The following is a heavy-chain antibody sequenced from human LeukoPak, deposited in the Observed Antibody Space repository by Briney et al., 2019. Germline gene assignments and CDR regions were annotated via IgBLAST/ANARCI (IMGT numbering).Heavy chain of an antibody. D-gene: IGHD6-6*01. Sequence: GASVKVSCKVSGYTLTELSMHWVRQAPGEGLEWMGGFDPEDGETIYAQKFQGRVTMTEDTSTDTAYMELSSLRSEDTAVYYCATVKYSSSSDGYNWFDPWGQGTLVTVSS. CDR1: GYTLTELS. CDR3: ATVKYSSSSDGYNWFDP. CDR2: FDPEDGET. V-gene: IGHV1-24*01. J-gene: IGHJ5*02.